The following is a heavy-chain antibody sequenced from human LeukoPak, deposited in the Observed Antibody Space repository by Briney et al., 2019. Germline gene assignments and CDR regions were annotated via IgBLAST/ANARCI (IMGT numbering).Heavy chain of an antibody. J-gene: IGHJ4*02. CDR3: AKDEGSMIVRPFDY. Sequence: GRSLRLSCAASGFTFDGYAMHWVRQAPGKGLEWVSGISWNSGSIGYADSVKGRFTISRDNAKNSLYLQMNSLRAEDTALYYCAKDEGSMIVRPFDYWGQGTLVTVSS. D-gene: IGHD3-22*01. CDR1: GFTFDGYA. V-gene: IGHV3-9*01. CDR2: ISWNSGSI.